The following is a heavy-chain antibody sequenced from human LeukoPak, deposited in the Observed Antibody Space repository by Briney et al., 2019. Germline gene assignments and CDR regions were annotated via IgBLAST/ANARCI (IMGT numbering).Heavy chain of an antibody. D-gene: IGHD6-19*01. CDR3: ATDSSGSYDAFDI. CDR1: GGSISSSNW. J-gene: IGHJ3*02. CDR2: IYHSGST. Sequence: SETLSLTCAVSGGSISSSNWWSWVRQPPGKGLEWIGEIYHSGSTNYNPSLKSRVTISVDKSKNQFSLKLSSVTAADTAVYYCATDSSGSYDAFDIWGQGTMVTVSS. V-gene: IGHV4-4*02.